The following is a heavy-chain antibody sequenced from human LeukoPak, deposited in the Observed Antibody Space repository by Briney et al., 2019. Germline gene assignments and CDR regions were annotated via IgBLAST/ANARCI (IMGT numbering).Heavy chain of an antibody. Sequence: GGSLRLSCAASGFTFSSYGMHWVRQAPGKGLEWVAFIWYDGSNKYYGDSAKGRFTISRGNSKNTLYLQRNSLRAEDTAVYYCAREGVRFLFDPWGQGTLVTVSS. J-gene: IGHJ5*02. CDR1: GFTFSSYG. D-gene: IGHD3-3*01. CDR2: IWYDGSNK. V-gene: IGHV3-33*08. CDR3: AREGVRFLFDP.